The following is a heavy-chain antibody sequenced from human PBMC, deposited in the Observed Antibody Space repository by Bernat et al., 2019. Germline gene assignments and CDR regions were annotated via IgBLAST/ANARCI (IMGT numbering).Heavy chain of an antibody. V-gene: IGHV4-39*01. CDR2: VHYSGTT. J-gene: IGHJ2*01. CDR1: TGSISSRNYY. CDR3: AIDSRGDFAGYFDL. D-gene: IGHD2-21*02. Sequence: QLQLQESGPGLVKPSETLSLTCSISTGSISSRNYYWGWIRQPPGKGLEWIGSVHYSGTTQYNPSLKSRVTMSVETSNDPFSLRLNSVTAADTAIYYCAIDSRGDFAGYFDLWGRGTLVTVSS.